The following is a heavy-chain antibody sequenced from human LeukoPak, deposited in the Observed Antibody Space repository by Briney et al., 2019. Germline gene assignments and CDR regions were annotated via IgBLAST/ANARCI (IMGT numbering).Heavy chain of an antibody. CDR1: GFTFSSYA. J-gene: IGHJ4*02. CDR2: IPDSVGST. V-gene: IGHV3-23*01. D-gene: IGHD3-3*01. Sequence: GGSLRLSCAASGFTFSSYAMSWVRQAPGKGLEWVSSIPDSVGSTYYADSVKGRLTISRDNSKITLYLQMYGLRAEDTGVYYCATGNLRRYFDYWGEGALVTVSS. CDR3: ATGNLRRYFDY.